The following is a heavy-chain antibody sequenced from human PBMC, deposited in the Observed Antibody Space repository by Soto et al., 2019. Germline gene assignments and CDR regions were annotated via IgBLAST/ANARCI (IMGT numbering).Heavy chain of an antibody. CDR1: GFTFGDYG. CDR3: NRENYDILTGYYPKY. CDR2: IRSKIYGGAT. D-gene: IGHD3-9*01. Sequence: PGGSLRLSCTACGFTFGDYGLSWIRQAPGKGLEWIGFIRSKIYGGATNYAASVQGRFSVSRDDSKSVAYLQMNNLEVEDTAVYYCNRENYDILTGYYPKYWGQGALVTVSS. J-gene: IGHJ4*02. V-gene: IGHV3-49*03.